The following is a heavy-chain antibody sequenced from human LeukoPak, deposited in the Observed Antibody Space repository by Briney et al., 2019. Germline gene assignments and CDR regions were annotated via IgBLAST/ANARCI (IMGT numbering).Heavy chain of an antibody. CDR1: GYTFTSYG. CDR3: ARGTPRVIID. Sequence: ASVKVSCKASGYTFTSYGISWVRQAPGQGLEWMGWMNPNSGNTGYAQKFQGRVTITRNTSISTAYMELSSLRSEDTAVYYCARGTPRVIIDWGQGTLVTVSS. CDR2: MNPNSGNT. J-gene: IGHJ4*02. V-gene: IGHV1-8*03. D-gene: IGHD3-3*01.